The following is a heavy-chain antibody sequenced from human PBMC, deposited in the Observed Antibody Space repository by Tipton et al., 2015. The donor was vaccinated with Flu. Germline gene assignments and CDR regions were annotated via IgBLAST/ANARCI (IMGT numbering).Heavy chain of an antibody. D-gene: IGHD6-19*01. CDR2: IYYSGST. V-gene: IGHV4-59*08. CDR3: ARGWQWLADAFDY. J-gene: IGHJ4*02. Sequence: TLSLTCTVSGGSISHYYWSWIRQSPGKGLEWIGYIYYSGSTNYNPTLESRVTMSVDASRSQFSLKLSSVTAADTAVYYCARGWQWLADAFDYWGQGTLVTVSS. CDR1: GGSISHYY.